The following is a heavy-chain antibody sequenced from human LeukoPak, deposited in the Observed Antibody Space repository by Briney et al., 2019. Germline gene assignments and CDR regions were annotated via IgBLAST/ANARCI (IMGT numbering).Heavy chain of an antibody. J-gene: IGHJ4*02. Sequence: SVKVSCKASGGTFSSYAISWVRQAPGQGLEWMGRIIPIFGTANYAQKFQGRVTITTDESTTTASISLTRLRSEATPVYYCASRGIAAAGPLFDYWGQGTLVTVYS. CDR1: GGTFSSYA. CDR2: IIPIFGTA. D-gene: IGHD6-13*01. CDR3: ASRGIAAAGPLFDY. V-gene: IGHV1-69*05.